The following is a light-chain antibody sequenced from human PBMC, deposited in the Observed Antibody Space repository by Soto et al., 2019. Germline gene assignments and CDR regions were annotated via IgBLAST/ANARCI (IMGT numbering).Light chain of an antibody. CDR1: QSVSSN. Sequence: EILMTQSPATLSVSPGERATLSCRASQSVSSNLAWYQQKPGQAPRLLIYGASTRATGIPTRFSGSGSGTEFTLTISSLKSEDFAVYYCQQYNNWPPKTFGQGTKVDIK. CDR3: QQYNNWPPKT. V-gene: IGKV3-15*01. J-gene: IGKJ1*01. CDR2: GAS.